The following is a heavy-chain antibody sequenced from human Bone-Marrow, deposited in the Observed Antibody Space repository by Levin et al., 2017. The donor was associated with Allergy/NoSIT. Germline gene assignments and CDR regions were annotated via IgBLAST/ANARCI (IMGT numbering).Heavy chain of an antibody. V-gene: IGHV3-7*01. Sequence: LSLPCAASGITFSSYWMSWVRQAPGKGLEWVANIKQDGSEKYYVGSVKGRFTISRDNAKNSLYLQMNSLRAEDTAVYYCATQLRFLEWAIDWGQGTLVTVSS. CDR3: ATQLRFLEWAID. CDR1: GITFSSYW. J-gene: IGHJ4*02. CDR2: IKQDGSEK. D-gene: IGHD3-3*01.